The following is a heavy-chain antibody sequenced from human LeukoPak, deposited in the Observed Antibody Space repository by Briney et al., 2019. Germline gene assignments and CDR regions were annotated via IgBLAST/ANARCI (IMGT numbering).Heavy chain of an antibody. Sequence: ASVKVSCKASGGTFSSYAISWVRQAPGQGLEWMGGIIPIFGTANYAQKFQGRVTITADRSTSTAYMELSSLRSEDTAVYYCAGGVGYCSSTSCLLFDYWGQGTLVTVSS. V-gene: IGHV1-69*06. CDR2: IIPIFGTA. CDR3: AGGVGYCSSTSCLLFDY. D-gene: IGHD2-2*01. CDR1: GGTFSSYA. J-gene: IGHJ4*02.